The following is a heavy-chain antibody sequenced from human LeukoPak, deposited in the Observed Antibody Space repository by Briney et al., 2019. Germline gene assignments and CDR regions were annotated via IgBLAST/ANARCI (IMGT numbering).Heavy chain of an antibody. CDR3: ARRMGRRFGERYYYYHYMDV. V-gene: IGHV4-34*01. CDR1: GGSFSGYY. D-gene: IGHD3-10*01. Sequence: PSETLSLTCAVFGGSFSGYYWSWIRQPPGKGLEWIGEINHSGSINYNSSLKSRVTISVDTSKNQFSLKLRSVTAADTAVYYCARRMGRRFGERYYYYHYMDVWGKGTTVTISS. J-gene: IGHJ6*03. CDR2: INHSGSI.